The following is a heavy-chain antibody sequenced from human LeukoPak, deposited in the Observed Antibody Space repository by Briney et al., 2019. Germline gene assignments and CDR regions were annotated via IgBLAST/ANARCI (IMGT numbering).Heavy chain of an antibody. J-gene: IGHJ5*01. Sequence: ASVKVSRKASGYTFIGYYMHWVRQAPGQGLEWMGWINPNSGVTNYAQKFQDRVTMTRDTSISTAYMELSRLTSDDTAVYYCARENWFDSWGQGTLVSVSS. CDR2: INPNSGVT. CDR1: GYTFIGYY. V-gene: IGHV1-2*02. CDR3: ARENWFDS.